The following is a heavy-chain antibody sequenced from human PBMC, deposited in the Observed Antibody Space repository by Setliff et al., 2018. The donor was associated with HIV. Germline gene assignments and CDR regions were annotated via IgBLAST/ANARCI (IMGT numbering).Heavy chain of an antibody. CDR2: INHSGLS. CDR3: ARGGGFWSGQLDY. Sequence: SETLSLTCAVYGASFSGHYWTWIRQPPGQGLAWIGEINHSGLSNFNQSLKSRLSIPVDTPKNQFSLKLTSVTATDTAVYYCARGGGFWSGQLDYWGQGTLVTV. V-gene: IGHV4-34*01. J-gene: IGHJ4*02. CDR1: GASFSGHY. D-gene: IGHD3-3*01.